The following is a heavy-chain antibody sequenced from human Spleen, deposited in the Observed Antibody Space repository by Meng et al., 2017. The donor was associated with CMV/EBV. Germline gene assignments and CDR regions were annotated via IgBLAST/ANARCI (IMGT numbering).Heavy chain of an antibody. D-gene: IGHD3-9*01. J-gene: IGHJ4*02. CDR3: TTEGSYYDILTGHYFPDY. CDR2: IKSKTDGGTT. V-gene: IGHV3-15*01. CDR1: SIAW. Sequence: SIAWMSWVRQAAGKGLEWVGRIKSKTDGGTTDYAAPVKGRFTISRDDSKNTLYLQMNSLKTEDTAVYYCTTEGSYYDILTGHYFPDYWGQGTLVTVSS.